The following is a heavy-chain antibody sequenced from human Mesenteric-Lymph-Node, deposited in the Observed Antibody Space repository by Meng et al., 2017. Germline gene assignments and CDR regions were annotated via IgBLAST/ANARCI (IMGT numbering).Heavy chain of an antibody. J-gene: IGHJ4*02. D-gene: IGHD1-26*01. V-gene: IGHV3-7*03. Sequence: GESLKISCAASGFTFSSCWMIWVRQAPGKGLEWVANIKQDGSVINYADSVKGRFTLSRDNSKNTLYLQMNSLRAEDTAVYYCHDHDIIVGAQKNTDYWGQGTLVTVSS. CDR2: IKQDGSVI. CDR1: GFTFSSCW. CDR3: HDHDIIVGAQKNTDY.